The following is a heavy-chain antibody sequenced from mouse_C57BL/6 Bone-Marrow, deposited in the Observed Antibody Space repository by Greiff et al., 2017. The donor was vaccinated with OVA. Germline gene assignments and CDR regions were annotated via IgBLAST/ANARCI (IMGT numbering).Heavy chain of an antibody. D-gene: IGHD1-1*01. J-gene: IGHJ1*03. Sequence: EVQLQQSGAELVRPGASVKLSCTASGFNIKDDYMHWVKQRPEQGLEWIGWIDPENGDTAYASTFQGKATITADTSSNTAYLQLSSLTSEDTAVYYCTTGTVVARGYFDVWGTGTTVTVSS. CDR2: IDPENGDT. CDR3: TTGTVVARGYFDV. V-gene: IGHV14-4*01. CDR1: GFNIKDDY.